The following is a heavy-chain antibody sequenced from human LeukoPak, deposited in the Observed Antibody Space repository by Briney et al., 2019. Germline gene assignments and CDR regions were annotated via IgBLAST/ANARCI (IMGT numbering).Heavy chain of an antibody. CDR3: ARGVSGTYRFDY. J-gene: IGHJ4*02. V-gene: IGHV3-30*02. CDR1: GFTFSSYS. Sequence: GGSLRLSCAASGFTFSSYSMNWVRQAPGKGLEWVAFIRYDGSNKYYADSVKGRFTISRDNSKNTLYLQMNSLRAEDTAVYYCARGVSGTYRFDYWGQGTLVTVSS. CDR2: IRYDGSNK. D-gene: IGHD1-26*01.